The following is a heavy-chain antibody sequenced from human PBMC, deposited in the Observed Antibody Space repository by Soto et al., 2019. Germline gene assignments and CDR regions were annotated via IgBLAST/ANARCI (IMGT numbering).Heavy chain of an antibody. Sequence: QVQLQESGPGLVKPSQTLSLTCTVSGGSISSGGYYWSWIRQHPGKGLEWIGYIYYSGSTYYNPSLKSRVTISVDTSKNQFSLKLSSVTAADTAVYYCARDRPYYYGSGSYFIHYGMDVWGQGTTVTVSS. D-gene: IGHD3-10*01. CDR2: IYYSGST. J-gene: IGHJ6*02. V-gene: IGHV4-31*03. CDR3: ARDRPYYYGSGSYFIHYGMDV. CDR1: GGSISSGGYY.